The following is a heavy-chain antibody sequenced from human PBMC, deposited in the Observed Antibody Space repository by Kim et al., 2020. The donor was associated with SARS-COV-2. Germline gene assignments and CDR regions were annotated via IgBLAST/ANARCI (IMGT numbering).Heavy chain of an antibody. CDR2: ISYDGSNK. CDR3: ARTPGRILFSGWQFDY. V-gene: IGHV3-30*04. CDR1: GFTFSSYA. D-gene: IGHD6-19*01. Sequence: GGSLRLSCAASGFTFSSYAMHWVRQAPGKGLEWVAVISYDGSNKYYADSVKGRFTISRDNSKNTLYLQMNSLRAEDTAVYYCARTPGRILFSGWQFDYWGQGTLVTVSS. J-gene: IGHJ4*02.